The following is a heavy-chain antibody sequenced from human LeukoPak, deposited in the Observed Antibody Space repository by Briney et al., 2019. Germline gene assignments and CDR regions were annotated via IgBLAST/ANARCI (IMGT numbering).Heavy chain of an antibody. CDR3: ARWDIAAAGTGAFDI. V-gene: IGHV4-59*04. Sequence: SETLSLTCTVSGGSISSYYWSWIRQPPGKGLEWIGYIYYSGSTYYNPSLKSRVTISVDTSKNQFSLKLSSVTAADTAVYYCARWDIAAAGTGAFDIWGQGTMVTVSS. D-gene: IGHD6-13*01. CDR2: IYYSGST. CDR1: GGSISSYY. J-gene: IGHJ3*02.